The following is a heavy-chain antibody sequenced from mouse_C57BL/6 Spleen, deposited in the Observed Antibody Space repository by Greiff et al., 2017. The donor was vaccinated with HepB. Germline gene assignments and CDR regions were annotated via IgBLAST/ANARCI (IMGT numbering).Heavy chain of an antibody. D-gene: IGHD2-4*01. Sequence: QVQLQQPGAELVRPGSSVKLSCKASGYTFTSYWMDWVKQRPGQGLEWIGNIYPSDSETHYNQKFKDKATLTVDKSSSTAYMQLSSLTSEDSAVYYCARPVYYDYDRGFAYWGQGTLVTVSA. CDR1: GYTFTSYW. J-gene: IGHJ3*01. V-gene: IGHV1-61*01. CDR3: ARPVYYDYDRGFAY. CDR2: IYPSDSET.